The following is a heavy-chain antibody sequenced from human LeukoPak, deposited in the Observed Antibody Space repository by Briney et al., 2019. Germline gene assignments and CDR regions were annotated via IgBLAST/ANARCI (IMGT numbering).Heavy chain of an antibody. V-gene: IGHV3-23*01. CDR2: ISASGGST. CDR3: AKGGYDSSGYPIDY. J-gene: IGHJ4*02. Sequence: GRSLRLSCAASGFIVSSYTMSWIRQAPGKGLEWVTGISASGGSTYFADSVKGRFTISRDNSKNTLYLQMNSLRADDTAVYYCAKGGYDSSGYPIDYWGQGTLVTVSS. CDR1: GFIVSSYT. D-gene: IGHD3-22*01.